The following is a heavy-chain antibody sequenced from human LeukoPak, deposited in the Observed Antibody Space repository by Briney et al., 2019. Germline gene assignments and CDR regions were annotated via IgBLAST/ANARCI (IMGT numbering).Heavy chain of an antibody. D-gene: IGHD6-13*01. CDR2: ISAYNGNT. V-gene: IGHV1-18*01. J-gene: IGHJ5*02. CDR3: ARDPLAAAAARRRFDP. Sequence: ASVKVSCKASGYTFTSYGISWVRQAPGQGLEWMGWISAYNGNTNYAQKLQGRVTMTTDTSTSTAYMELRSLRSDDTAVYYCARDPLAAAAARRRFDPWGQGTLVTVSS. CDR1: GYTFTSYG.